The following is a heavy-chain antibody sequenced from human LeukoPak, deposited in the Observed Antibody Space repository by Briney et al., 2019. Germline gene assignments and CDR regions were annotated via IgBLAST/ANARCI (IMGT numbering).Heavy chain of an antibody. CDR1: GYTFTSYY. V-gene: IGHV1-46*01. CDR2: INPSGGST. D-gene: IGHD4-17*01. J-gene: IGHJ5*02. Sequence: GASVKVSCKASGYTFTSYYMHWVRQAPGQGLEWMGIINPSGGSTSYAQKFQGRVTMTRDTSTSTVYMELSSLRSEDTAVYYCASQRLRRDWCDPWGQGTLVSVSS. CDR3: ASQRLRRDWCDP.